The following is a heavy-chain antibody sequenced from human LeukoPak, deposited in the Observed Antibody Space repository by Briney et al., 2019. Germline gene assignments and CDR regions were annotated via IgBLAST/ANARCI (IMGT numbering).Heavy chain of an antibody. V-gene: IGHV3-21*01. Sequence: PGGSLRLSCAASGFTFSSYSMSWVRQAPGKGLEWVSSISSSSSYIYYADSVKGRFTISRDNAKNSLYLQMNSLRAEDTAVYYCASGPTEPYYFDYWGQGTLVTVSS. CDR2: ISSSSSYI. D-gene: IGHD1-14*01. J-gene: IGHJ4*02. CDR1: GFTFSSYS. CDR3: ASGPTEPYYFDY.